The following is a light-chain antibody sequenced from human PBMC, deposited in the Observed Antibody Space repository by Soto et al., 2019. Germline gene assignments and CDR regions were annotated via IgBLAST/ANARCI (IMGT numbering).Light chain of an antibody. Sequence: EVVLTQSPGTLSLSTGERATLSCRASQTVDNRYLAWSQQKPGQAPRLLFSVTFDRATGIPDRFSSSGSGKEFTLTITRMEREDFAVYYCEQYCRSPWTFGQGTKVEIK. CDR3: EQYCRSPWT. J-gene: IGKJ1*01. CDR1: QTVDNRY. V-gene: IGKV3-20*01. CDR2: VTF.